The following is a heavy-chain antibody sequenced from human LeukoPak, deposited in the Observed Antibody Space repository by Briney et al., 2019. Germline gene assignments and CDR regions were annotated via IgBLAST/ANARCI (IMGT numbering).Heavy chain of an antibody. J-gene: IGHJ4*02. CDR2: ISAYNGYT. V-gene: IGHV1-18*01. D-gene: IGHD3-22*01. Sequence: ASVKVSCKSSGYTFTSYGISWVRPAPGQGLAWMGWISAYNGYTNYAQKLQGRVTMTTDTSTSTAYMELRSLRSDDTAVYYCARAPTYYYDSSGYYPLDYWGQGALVTVSS. CDR1: GYTFTSYG. CDR3: ARAPTYYYDSSGYYPLDY.